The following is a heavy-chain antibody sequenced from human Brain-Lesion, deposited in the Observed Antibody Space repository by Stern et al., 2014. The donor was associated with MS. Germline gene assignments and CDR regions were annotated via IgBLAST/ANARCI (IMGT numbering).Heavy chain of an antibody. V-gene: IGHV4-34*01. J-gene: IGHJ4*02. Sequence: QMQLVQWGAGLLKPSETLSLTCGVYGGSFSGYYWTWIRQPPGKGLEWIGEINHSGRINYNTSLESRVTMSVDTSKHQLSLRLSSATAADTAVYYCARDVGGAFDYWGQGTLVTVSS. D-gene: IGHD2-21*01. CDR2: INHSGRI. CDR1: GGSFSGYY. CDR3: ARDVGGAFDY.